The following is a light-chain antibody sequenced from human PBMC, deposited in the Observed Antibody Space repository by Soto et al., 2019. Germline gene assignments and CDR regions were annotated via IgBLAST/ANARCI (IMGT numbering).Light chain of an antibody. CDR2: EVS. Sequence: SALTQPASVSGSPGQSITISCTGTSSDVGAYNYVSWYQQHPGKAPKLIIYEVSNRPSGVSNRFSGSKSGNTASLTISGLQAEDEADYYCSSYTSVVTLIFGGGTQLTVL. J-gene: IGLJ2*01. CDR1: SSDVGAYNY. CDR3: SSYTSVVTLI. V-gene: IGLV2-14*01.